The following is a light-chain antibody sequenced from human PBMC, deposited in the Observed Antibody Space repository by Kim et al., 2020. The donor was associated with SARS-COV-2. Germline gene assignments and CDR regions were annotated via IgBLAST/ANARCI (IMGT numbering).Light chain of an antibody. CDR3: QQYGSSPLT. J-gene: IGKJ4*01. CDR1: QSVRSSY. CDR2: GAS. Sequence: SPGERVTLSCRASQSVRSSYLAWYQQNPGQAPRLLIYGASSRATGIPDRFSGSGSGTDFTLTITSLEPEDFAVYYCQQYGSSPLTFGGGTKVDIK. V-gene: IGKV3-20*01.